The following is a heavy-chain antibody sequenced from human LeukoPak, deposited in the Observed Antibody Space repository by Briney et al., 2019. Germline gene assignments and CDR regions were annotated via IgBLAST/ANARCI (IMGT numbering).Heavy chain of an antibody. D-gene: IGHD6-13*01. J-gene: IGHJ4*02. CDR1: GFTFSSYG. CDR3: AKSTYSSSWYTTPSYFDY. CDR2: IRYDGSNR. Sequence: GGSLRLSCAASGFTFSSYGMHWVRQAPGKGLEWVAFIRYDGSNRYYADSVKGRFTISRDNSKNTLYLQMNSLRAEDTAVYYCAKSTYSSSWYTTPSYFDYWGQGTLVTVSS. V-gene: IGHV3-30*02.